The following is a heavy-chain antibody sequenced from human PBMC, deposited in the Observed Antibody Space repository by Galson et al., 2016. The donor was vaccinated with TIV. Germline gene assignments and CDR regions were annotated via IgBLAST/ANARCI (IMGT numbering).Heavy chain of an antibody. CDR3: ARVRRGNVGVVDATDAFDI. CDR2: IYYSGHT. D-gene: IGHD2-15*01. J-gene: IGHJ3*02. V-gene: IGHV4-59*12. CDR1: GGSISSYY. Sequence: ETLSLTCTVSGGSISSYYWSWIRQPPGKGLEWIGYIYYSGHTHHNPSLKSRVTISLDTSKNQFSLTLTSVTAADTALFYCARVRRGNVGVVDATDAFDIWDQGTMVTVSS.